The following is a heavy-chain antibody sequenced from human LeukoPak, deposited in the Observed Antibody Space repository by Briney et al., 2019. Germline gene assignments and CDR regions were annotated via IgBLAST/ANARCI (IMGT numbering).Heavy chain of an antibody. D-gene: IGHD3-10*01. CDR1: GGSISSSSYY. CDR3: ARADIKGVNWFDP. CDR2: IYYSGST. J-gene: IGHJ5*02. Sequence: SETLSLTCTDSGGSISSSSYYWGWIRHPPGKGLEWIGSIYYSGSTYYNPSLKSRVTISVDTTKNQFSLKLSSVTAADTAVYYCARADIKGVNWFDPWGQGTLVTVSS. V-gene: IGHV4-39*07.